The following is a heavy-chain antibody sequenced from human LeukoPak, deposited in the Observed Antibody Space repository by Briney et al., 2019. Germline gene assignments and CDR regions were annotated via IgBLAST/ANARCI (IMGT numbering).Heavy chain of an antibody. CDR2: INPNTGGT. CDR3: AISRDYGDYYFDS. V-gene: IGHV1-2*06. Sequence: ASVKVSCKASGYIFTGYYLHWARQALGQGLEWMGRINPNTGGTDYAQKFQGRVTMTRDTSISTAYMEVSRLTSDDAAVYFCAISRDYGDYYFDSWGQGTLVTVSS. J-gene: IGHJ4*02. CDR1: GYIFTGYY. D-gene: IGHD4-17*01.